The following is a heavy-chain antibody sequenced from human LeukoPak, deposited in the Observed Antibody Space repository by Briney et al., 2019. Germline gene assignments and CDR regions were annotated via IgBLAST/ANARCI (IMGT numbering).Heavy chain of an antibody. V-gene: IGHV3-7*03. CDR1: GFTFSRHW. CDR2: IKQDGSEK. D-gene: IGHD3-22*01. J-gene: IGHJ4*02. Sequence: GGSLRLSCAASGFTFSRHWMSWVRQAPGKGLEWLAKIKQDGSEKYYVDSVKGRFTISRDNSKNTLYLQMNSLRAEDTAVYYCAKDSKITMIVVVIQPLDYWGQGTLVTVSS. CDR3: AKDSKITMIVVVIQPLDY.